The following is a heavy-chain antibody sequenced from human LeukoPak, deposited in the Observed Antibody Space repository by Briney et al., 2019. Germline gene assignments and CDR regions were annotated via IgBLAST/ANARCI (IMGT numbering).Heavy chain of an antibody. CDR1: TYLLQDYR. V-gene: IGHV3-20*04. J-gene: IGHJ4*02. CDR3: ARESAYGDYPGH. D-gene: IGHD4-17*01. Sequence: GGSLRLSCGASTYLLQDYRLARVPQAPGKGLEWVSGINWNGGRTGYADSVKGRFTIPRGHAKNSLYLQMNSLRAEYSVCYYDARESAYGDYPGHWGQGTLVTVSS. CDR2: INWNGGRT.